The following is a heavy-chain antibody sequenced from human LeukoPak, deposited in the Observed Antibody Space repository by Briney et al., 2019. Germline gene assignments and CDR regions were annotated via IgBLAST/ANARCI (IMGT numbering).Heavy chain of an antibody. CDR1: GFTFSSYA. D-gene: IGHD6-19*01. CDR2: ISGSGGST. CDR3: AKDQAAVAAYYFDY. V-gene: IGHV3-23*01. J-gene: IGHJ4*02. Sequence: GRSLRLSCAASGFTFSSYAMSWVRQAPGKGLEWVSAISGSGGSTYYADSVKGRFTMSRDNSKNTLYLQMNSLRAEDTAVYYCAKDQAAVAAYYFDYWGQGTLVTVSS.